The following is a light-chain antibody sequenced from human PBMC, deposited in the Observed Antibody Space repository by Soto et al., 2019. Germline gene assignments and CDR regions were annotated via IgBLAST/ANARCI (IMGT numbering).Light chain of an antibody. CDR3: QQSYSTSIT. J-gene: IGKJ5*01. V-gene: IGKV1-39*01. Sequence: DIQMTQSPSSLSASVGDRVTITCRASQSISSYLNWYQQKPGKAPKLLIYAASSLQSGVPSRFSGSGSRTDFTLTINSLQPEDFATYYCQQSYSTSITFGQGTRLEIK. CDR1: QSISSY. CDR2: AAS.